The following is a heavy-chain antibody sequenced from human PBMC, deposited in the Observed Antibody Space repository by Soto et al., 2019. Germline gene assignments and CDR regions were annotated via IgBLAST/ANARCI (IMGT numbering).Heavy chain of an antibody. CDR1: GGSFSGYY. CDR2: INHSGST. D-gene: IGHD5-18*01. J-gene: IGHJ4*02. CDR3: AKASPGPEAYGYPELGYYFDY. V-gene: IGHV4-34*01. Sequence: PSETLSLTCAVYGGSFSGYYWSWIRQPPGKGLEWIGEINHSGSTNYNPSLKSRVTISVDTSKNTLYLKMNSLRAEDTAVYYCAKASPGPEAYGYPELGYYFDYWGQGTLVTVSS.